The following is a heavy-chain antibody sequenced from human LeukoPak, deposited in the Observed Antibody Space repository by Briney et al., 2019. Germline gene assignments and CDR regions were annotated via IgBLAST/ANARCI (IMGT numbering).Heavy chain of an antibody. J-gene: IGHJ5*02. V-gene: IGHV4-39*07. D-gene: IGHD3-16*02. CDR2: IYYSGST. CDR1: GGSISSSSYY. CDR3: AREGGYDYVWGSYREKNWFDP. Sequence: SETLSLTCTVSGGSISSSSYYWGWIRQPPGKGLEWIGSIYYSGSTYYNPSLKSRVTISVDTSKNQFSLKLSSVTAADTAVYYCAREGGYDYVWGSYREKNWFDPWGQGTLVTVSS.